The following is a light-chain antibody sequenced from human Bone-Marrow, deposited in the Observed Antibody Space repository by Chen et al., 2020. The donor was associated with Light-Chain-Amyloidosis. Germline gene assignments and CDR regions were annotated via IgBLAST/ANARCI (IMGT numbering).Light chain of an antibody. Sequence: EIVLTPSPATLSLSPGQRAILSCRASQSINIYLAWYQQKPGQAPRLLIYDASNRATGIPARFTGSGSGTDFTLTISSLEPEDFAVYDCQQRSNWPITFGQGTRLEIK. CDR3: QQRSNWPIT. CDR1: QSINIY. J-gene: IGKJ5*01. V-gene: IGKV3-11*01. CDR2: DAS.